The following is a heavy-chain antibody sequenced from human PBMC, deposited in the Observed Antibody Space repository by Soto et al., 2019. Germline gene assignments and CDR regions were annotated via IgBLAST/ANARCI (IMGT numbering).Heavy chain of an antibody. CDR1: GGSISSGDYF. CDR3: ARGLVIRPYYYHGMDV. J-gene: IGHJ6*02. CDR2: ISSIGST. V-gene: IGHV4-30-4*01. D-gene: IGHD3-9*01. Sequence: QVQLQESGPGLVKPSPTLSLTCTVSGGSISSGDYFWLWIRPSPGKGREWIGYISSIGSTYYNPSLQIRASVSRDTTKKQFSRKLSSVTTTDTAVYYCARGLVIRPYYYHGMDVWGQGTTVTFSS.